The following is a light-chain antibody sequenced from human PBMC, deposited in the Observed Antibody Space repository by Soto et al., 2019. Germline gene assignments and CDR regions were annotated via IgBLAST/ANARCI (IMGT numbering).Light chain of an antibody. J-gene: IGKJ3*01. CDR2: AAS. V-gene: IGKV1-39*01. CDR3: QQSYSTPF. Sequence: DIQMTQSPSSLSASVGDRVTITCRASQSISSYLNWYQQKPGKAPKLLIYAASSLPSGVPSRFSGSGSGTDFTLTISSLQPEDFATYYCQQSYSTPFFGPGTKVDIK. CDR1: QSISSY.